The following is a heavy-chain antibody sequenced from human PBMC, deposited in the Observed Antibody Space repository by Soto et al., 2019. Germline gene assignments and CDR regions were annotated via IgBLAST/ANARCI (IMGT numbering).Heavy chain of an antibody. CDR3: AHRRVYDYIWGSYRWINWFDP. CDR1: GFSLSTSGVG. D-gene: IGHD3-16*02. CDR2: IYWDDDT. J-gene: IGHJ5*02. V-gene: IGHV2-5*02. Sequence: SGPTPVNPTQTLTLTCTFSGFSLSTSGVGVGWIRQPPGTALEWLALIYWDDDTRYSPSLKSRLTITKDTSKNQVVLTMTNMDPVDTATYYCAHRRVYDYIWGSYRWINWFDPWGQGTLVTVSS.